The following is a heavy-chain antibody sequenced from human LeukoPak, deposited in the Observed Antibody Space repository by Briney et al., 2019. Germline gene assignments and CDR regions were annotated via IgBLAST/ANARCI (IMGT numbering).Heavy chain of an antibody. CDR3: ARDDGGDPNDAFDI. Sequence: PGGSLRLSCEASGFTFTTYSMTWVRQAPGKGLEWVSSITGSSDYIYYADSVKGRFTISRDNAKNSVYLQMNSLRAEDTAVYYCARDDGGDPNDAFDIWGQGTMVTVSS. D-gene: IGHD2-21*02. V-gene: IGHV3-21*01. CDR1: GFTFTTYS. J-gene: IGHJ3*02. CDR2: ITGSSDYI.